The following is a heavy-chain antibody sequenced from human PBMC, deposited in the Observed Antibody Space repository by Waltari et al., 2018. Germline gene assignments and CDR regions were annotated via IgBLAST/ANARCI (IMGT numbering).Heavy chain of an antibody. CDR1: GFSLSTGGVG. J-gene: IGHJ1*01. CDR2: VYWDDEK. Sequence: QITLKESGPTLVKPTQTLTLTRTFSGFSLSTGGVGVGWIRQPPGKALEWLALVYWDDEKRYSPSLKTRLSITKDTSKNQVVLTMTNIDPVDTGTYYCAHIRGGGNSGYFQHWGQGTLVTVSS. CDR3: AHIRGGGNSGYFQH. D-gene: IGHD2-21*02. V-gene: IGHV2-5*02.